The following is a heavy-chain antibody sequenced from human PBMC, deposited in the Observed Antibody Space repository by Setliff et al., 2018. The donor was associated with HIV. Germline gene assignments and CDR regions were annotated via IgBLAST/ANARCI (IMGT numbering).Heavy chain of an antibody. CDR2: INAGNGHT. V-gene: IGHV1-3*01. CDR1: GYTFTSYP. J-gene: IGHJ4*02. Sequence: ASVEVSCKASGYTFTSYPLHWVRQAPGQRLEWMGWINAGNGHTKYSQKFQGKVTITRDTSASTAYMELSSLRSEDTAVYYCTRGGISDYWGQGTLVTVSS. D-gene: IGHD3-3*02. CDR3: TRGGISDY.